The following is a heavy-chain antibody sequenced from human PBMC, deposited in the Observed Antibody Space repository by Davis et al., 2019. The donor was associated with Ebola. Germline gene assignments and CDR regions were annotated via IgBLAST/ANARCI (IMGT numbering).Heavy chain of an antibody. V-gene: IGHV1-2*02. D-gene: IGHD3-10*01. CDR2: INPNSGGT. Sequence: ASVKVSCKASGYTFTGYYMHWVRQAPGQGLEWMGWINPNSGGTNYAQKFQGRVTMTRDTSISTTYMELSRLRSDDTAVYYCARDYYGFPSYFDYWGQGTLVTVSS. CDR3: ARDYYGFPSYFDY. J-gene: IGHJ4*02. CDR1: GYTFTGYY.